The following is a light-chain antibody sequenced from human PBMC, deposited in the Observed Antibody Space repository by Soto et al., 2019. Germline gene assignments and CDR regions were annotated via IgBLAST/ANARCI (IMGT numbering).Light chain of an antibody. CDR2: DVS. Sequence: QSALTQPASVSGSPGQSITISCTGTSSDVGGHNYVSWYQQHPGKAPKLMIYDVSNRPSGVSNRFSGSKSGNTASLTISGLQAEDEADYYSSSYTSSSTVVFGGGPKLTVL. V-gene: IGLV2-14*01. J-gene: IGLJ2*01. CDR3: SSYTSSSTVV. CDR1: SSDVGGHNY.